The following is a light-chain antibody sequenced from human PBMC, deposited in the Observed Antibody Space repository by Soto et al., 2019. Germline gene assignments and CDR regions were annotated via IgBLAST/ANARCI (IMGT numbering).Light chain of an antibody. V-gene: IGKV3-20*01. Sequence: EIVLTQSPGTLSLSPGERATLSCRASQSVSSSYLAWYQHKPGQAPRLLIYGASSRAAGIPDSFSGSGSATDFTPTISRLEPEDFALYYCQQYGSSPHTFGQGTKLEIK. J-gene: IGKJ2*01. CDR2: GAS. CDR1: QSVSSSY. CDR3: QQYGSSPHT.